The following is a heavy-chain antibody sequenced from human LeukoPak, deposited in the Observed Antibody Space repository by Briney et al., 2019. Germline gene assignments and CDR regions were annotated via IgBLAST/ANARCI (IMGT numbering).Heavy chain of an antibody. V-gene: IGHV3-21*01. CDR2: ISSSSSYI. CDR1: GFTFSDYS. J-gene: IGHJ3*02. CDR3: ARDVLESAFDI. D-gene: IGHD1-1*01. Sequence: GGSLRLSCAASGFTFSDYSMTWVRQAPGKGLEWVSSISSSSSYIYYADSVKGRFTISRDNAKNSLYLQMNSLRAEDTAVYYCARDVLESAFDIWGQGTMVTVSS.